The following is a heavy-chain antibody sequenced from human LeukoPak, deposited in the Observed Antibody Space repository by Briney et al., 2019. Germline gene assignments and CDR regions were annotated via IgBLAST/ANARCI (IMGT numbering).Heavy chain of an antibody. CDR2: ISKDGSDK. Sequence: GGSLRLSCAASGFTFSDYAMHWVRQAPGKGLEWVAVISKDGSDKYYPGSVRGRFTISRDNSKNTIYLQMGSLRAEDTAIYYCARDYWWNYDYWGQGTLVTVSS. J-gene: IGHJ4*02. CDR1: GFTFSDYA. D-gene: IGHD1-7*01. V-gene: IGHV3-30-3*01. CDR3: ARDYWWNYDY.